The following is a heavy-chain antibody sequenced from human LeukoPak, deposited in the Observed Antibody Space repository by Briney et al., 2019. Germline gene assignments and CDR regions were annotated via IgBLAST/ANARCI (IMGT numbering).Heavy chain of an antibody. Sequence: SETLSLTCAVYGGSFSGYYWSWIRQPPGKGLEWIGEINHSGSTNYNPSLKSRVTISVDTSKNQFSLKLSSVTAADTAVYYCARGHWTYYYDSSGYYHWGQGTLVTVSS. V-gene: IGHV4-34*01. CDR2: INHSGST. CDR3: ARGHWTYYYDSSGYYH. J-gene: IGHJ5*02. D-gene: IGHD3-22*01. CDR1: GGSFSGYY.